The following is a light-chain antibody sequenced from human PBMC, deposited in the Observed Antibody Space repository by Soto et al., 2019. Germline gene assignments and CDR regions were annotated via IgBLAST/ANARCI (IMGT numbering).Light chain of an antibody. CDR3: CSYAGSYAL. Sequence: QSALTQPRSVSGSPGQSVTISCTGTSSDVGGYKYVSWFQQHPGKAPKVMIYEVSERPSGVPGRFSGSKSGNTASLTISGLQAEDEPDYYCCSYAGSYALFGGGTKLTVL. J-gene: IGLJ2*01. CDR2: EVS. V-gene: IGLV2-11*01. CDR1: SSDVGGYKY.